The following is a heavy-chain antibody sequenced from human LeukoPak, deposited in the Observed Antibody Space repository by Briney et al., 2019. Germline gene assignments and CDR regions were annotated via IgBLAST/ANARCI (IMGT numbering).Heavy chain of an antibody. CDR3: ARDTYYYDSSGYYRFDY. J-gene: IGHJ4*02. V-gene: IGHV4-59*01. D-gene: IGHD3-22*01. CDR1: GGSFSSYY. CDR2: IYYSGST. Sequence: SETLSLTCAVYGGSFSSYYWSWIRQPPGKGLEWIGYIYYSGSTNYNPSLKSRVTISVDTSKNQFSLKLSSVTAADTAVYYCARDTYYYDSSGYYRFDYWGQGTLVTVSS.